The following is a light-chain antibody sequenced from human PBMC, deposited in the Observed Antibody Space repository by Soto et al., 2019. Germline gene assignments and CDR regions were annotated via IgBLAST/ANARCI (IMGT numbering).Light chain of an antibody. V-gene: IGKV3-20*01. CDR1: QRVSSSY. CDR2: GAS. Sequence: DIVLTQSPGTLSLSPGERATLSCRASQRVSSSYLAWYQHKPGQAPRLLIYGASNRATGIPDRFSGSGSGTDFTLTINRLEPEDFAVYFCQQYGASPRFGQGTRLEIK. J-gene: IGKJ5*01. CDR3: QQYGASPR.